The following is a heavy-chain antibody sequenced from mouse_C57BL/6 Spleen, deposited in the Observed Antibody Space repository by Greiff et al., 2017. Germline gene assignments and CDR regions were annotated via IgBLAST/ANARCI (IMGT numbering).Heavy chain of an antibody. J-gene: IGHJ4*01. CDR2: IRRGGST. D-gene: IGHD6-1*01. CDR3: ATNSSGAYAMDD. Sequence: VQLQQSGPGLVQPSQSLSITCTVSGFSLTSYGVHWVRQSPGKGLEWLGVIRRGGSTDYNAAFMSRLSITKDNSKSQVFFKMNSLQADDTAIYYSATNSSGAYAMDDWGQGTSVTVSS. CDR1: GFSLTSYG. V-gene: IGHV2-5*01.